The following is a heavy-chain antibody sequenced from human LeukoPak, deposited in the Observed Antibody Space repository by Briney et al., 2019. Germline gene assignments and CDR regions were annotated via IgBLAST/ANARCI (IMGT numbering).Heavy chain of an antibody. D-gene: IGHD1-26*01. J-gene: IGHJ3*02. V-gene: IGHV4-61*02. CDR3: AAVAVGAITRAFDI. Sequence: KSSETLSLTCTVSGDSITSGSYYWSWIRQPAEKGLEWIGRIYSSGGASYNPSLKSRVTMSVDTSESQISLKLSSVTAADTAVYFCAAVAVGAITRAFDIWGQGTVVAVSS. CDR1: GDSITSGSYY. CDR2: IYSSGGA.